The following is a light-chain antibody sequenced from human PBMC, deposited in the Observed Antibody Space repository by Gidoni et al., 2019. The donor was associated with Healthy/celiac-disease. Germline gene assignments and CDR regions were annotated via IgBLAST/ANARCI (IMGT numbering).Light chain of an antibody. CDR2: AAS. CDR3: QQSYSTPYT. V-gene: IGKV1-39*01. J-gene: IGKJ2*01. Sequence: IQLTQSPSSLSASVGYRVTITCQASQSISSYLNWYQQKPGKAPKLLIYAASSLQSGVPSRFSGSGSETDFTLSISSLQPEDFATYYCQQSYSTPYTFGQGNKLEI. CDR1: QSISSY.